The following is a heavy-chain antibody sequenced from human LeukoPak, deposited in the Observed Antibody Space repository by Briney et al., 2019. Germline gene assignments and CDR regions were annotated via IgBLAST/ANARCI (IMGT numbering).Heavy chain of an antibody. CDR2: ISSSSSYT. D-gene: IGHD3-10*01. CDR1: GFTFSDYY. V-gene: IGHV3-11*06. CDR3: AREPRHTMEYFDL. Sequence: GSLRLSCAASGFTFSDYYMSWIRQAPGKGLEWVSYISSSSSYTNYADSVKGRFTISRDNAKNSLYLQMNSLRAEDTAVYYCAREPRHTMEYFDLWGRGTLVTVSS. J-gene: IGHJ2*01.